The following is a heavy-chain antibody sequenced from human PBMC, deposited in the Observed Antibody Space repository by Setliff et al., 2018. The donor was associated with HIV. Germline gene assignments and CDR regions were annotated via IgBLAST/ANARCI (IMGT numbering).Heavy chain of an antibody. CDR2: IYYSGST. V-gene: IGHV4-31*03. Sequence: SETLSLTCTVSGGSISNGVYYWSWIRQHPGKGLEWIGYIYYSGSTYYNPSLKSRVTISVDTSKNQFSLKLSSVTAADTAVYYCARARKGDWNLSYWFDPWGQGTLVTVSS. J-gene: IGHJ5*02. D-gene: IGHD1-1*01. CDR1: GGSISNGVYY. CDR3: ARARKGDWNLSYWFDP.